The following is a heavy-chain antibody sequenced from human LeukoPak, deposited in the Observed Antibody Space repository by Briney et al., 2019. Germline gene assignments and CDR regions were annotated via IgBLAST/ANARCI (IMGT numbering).Heavy chain of an antibody. CDR2: IIPIFGTA. V-gene: IGHV1-69*05. J-gene: IGHJ4*02. Sequence: GASVKVSCKASGGTFSSYAISWVRQAPGQGLEWMGGIIPIFGTANYAQKFQGRVTITTDESTSTAYMELSSLRSEDTAVYYCARGMKKTREDPKIDYWGQGTLVTVSS. CDR1: GGTFSSYA. CDR3: ARGMKKTREDPKIDY.